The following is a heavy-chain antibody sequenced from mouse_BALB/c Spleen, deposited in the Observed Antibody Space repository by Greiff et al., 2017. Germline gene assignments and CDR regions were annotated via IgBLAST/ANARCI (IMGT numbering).Heavy chain of an antibody. J-gene: IGHJ4*01. Sequence: QVQLKESGPGLVAPSQSLSITCTVSGFSLTSYGVHWVRQPPGKGLEWLGVIWAGGSTNYNSALMSRLSISKDNSKSQVFLKMNSLQTDDTAMYYCAREGITTVVALDYYAMDYWGQGTSVTVSS. CDR3: AREGITTVVALDYYAMDY. V-gene: IGHV2-9*02. CDR2: IWAGGST. D-gene: IGHD1-1*01. CDR1: GFSLTSYG.